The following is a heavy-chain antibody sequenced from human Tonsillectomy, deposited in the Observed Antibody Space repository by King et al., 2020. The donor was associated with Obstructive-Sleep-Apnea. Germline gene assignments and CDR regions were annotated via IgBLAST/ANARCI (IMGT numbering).Heavy chain of an antibody. J-gene: IGHJ4*02. D-gene: IGHD1-1*01. CDR3: ARGGHVTGTVPIDY. CDR1: GYTFTGYY. CDR2: INPNSGGT. Sequence: QLVQSGAEVKKPGASVKVSCKASGYTFTGYYLHWVRQAPGQGLEWMGWINPNSGGTNSAHKFQGRVTMTRDTSISTAYMELSRLSSDDTAVFYWARGGHVTGTVPIDYWGQGTLVTVSS. V-gene: IGHV1-2*02.